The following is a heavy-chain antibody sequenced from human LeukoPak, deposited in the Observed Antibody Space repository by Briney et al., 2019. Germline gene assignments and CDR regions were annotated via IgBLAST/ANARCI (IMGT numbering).Heavy chain of an antibody. CDR3: ARVNSWTEEPDTGFDY. CDR1: GDTVSNKRSA. J-gene: IGHJ4*02. Sequence: SQTLSLTCAISGDTVSNKRSAWNWIRQSPSRGLEWLGRTYYRSKWYNDYALSVRSRITINPDTSKNQFSLHLNSVTPEDTAVYFCARVNSWTEEPDTGFDYWGQGTLVTVSS. D-gene: IGHD1-14*01. CDR2: TYYRSKWYN. V-gene: IGHV6-1*01.